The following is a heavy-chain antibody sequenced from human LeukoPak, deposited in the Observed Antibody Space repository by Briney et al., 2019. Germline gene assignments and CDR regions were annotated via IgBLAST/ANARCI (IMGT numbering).Heavy chain of an antibody. J-gene: IGHJ4*02. CDR1: GGSISSGTYF. D-gene: IGHD6-19*01. CDR2: IYASGST. CDR3: ARGKVVAGTPGQNSWDY. Sequence: SETLSLTCTVSGGSISSGTYFWTWIRQPAGKGLEWIGRIYASGSTNYNSSLKSRVTISVDTSKNQFSLKLSSVTAADTAVYYCARGKVVAGTPGQNSWDYWGQGTLVTVSS. V-gene: IGHV4-61*02.